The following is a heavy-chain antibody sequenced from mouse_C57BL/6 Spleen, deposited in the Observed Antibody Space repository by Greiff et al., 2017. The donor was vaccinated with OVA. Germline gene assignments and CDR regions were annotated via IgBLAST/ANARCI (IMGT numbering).Heavy chain of an antibody. CDR3: ARGIGNYEAWFAY. Sequence: VQLQQPGAELVKPGASVKLSCKASGYTFTSYWMQWVKQRPGQGLEWIGEIDPSDSYTNYNQKFKGKATLTVDTSSSTAYMQLSSLTSEDSAVYYCARGIGNYEAWFAYWGQGTLVTVSA. J-gene: IGHJ3*01. CDR2: IDPSDSYT. V-gene: IGHV1-50*01. D-gene: IGHD2-1*01. CDR1: GYTFTSYW.